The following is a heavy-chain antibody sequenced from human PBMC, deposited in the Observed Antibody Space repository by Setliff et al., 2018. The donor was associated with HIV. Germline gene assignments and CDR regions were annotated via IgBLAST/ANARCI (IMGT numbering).Heavy chain of an antibody. CDR1: GFTLKNYR. CDR3: ARGSWAGYESGGYYHFDF. V-gene: IGHV3-48*01. D-gene: IGHD3-22*01. Sequence: GGSLRLSCATSGFTLKNYRMNWVRQTPGKGLEWVGDIDYRTNIASYADAVRGRFTISRDNADNSLFLQMNGLRAEDTALYFCARGSWAGYESGGYYHFDFWGQGTLVTVS. J-gene: IGHJ4*02. CDR2: IDYRTNIA.